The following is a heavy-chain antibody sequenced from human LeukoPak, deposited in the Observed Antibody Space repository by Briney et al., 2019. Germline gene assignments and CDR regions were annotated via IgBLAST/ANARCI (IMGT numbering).Heavy chain of an antibody. CDR2: INPSGDTT. CDR3: ARDRNGDQRANAFDI. CDR1: RFTFTTYF. V-gene: IGHV1-46*01. D-gene: IGHD2-21*02. J-gene: IGHJ3*02. Sequence: ASVKVSCKASRFTFTTYFMHWVRQAPGQGLEWMGKINPSGDTTTYAQKFQGRVTMTRDTSTSTVYMELRSLRSDDTAVYYCARDRNGDQRANAFDIWGQGTMVTVSS.